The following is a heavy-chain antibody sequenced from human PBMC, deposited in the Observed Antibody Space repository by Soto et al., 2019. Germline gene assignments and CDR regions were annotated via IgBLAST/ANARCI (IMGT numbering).Heavy chain of an antibody. CDR2: IYHSGST. Sequence: QLQLQESGSGLVKPSQTLSLTCAGSGGSISSGGYSWSWIRQPPGKGLEWIGYIYHSGSTYYNPCLKRLATISDDRSKHQGALTLSSVTAAATAVYYCARGMTTVTTFDYWGQGTLVTVSS. J-gene: IGHJ4*02. CDR3: ARGMTTVTTFDY. CDR1: GGSISSGGYS. D-gene: IGHD4-17*01. V-gene: IGHV4-30-2*01.